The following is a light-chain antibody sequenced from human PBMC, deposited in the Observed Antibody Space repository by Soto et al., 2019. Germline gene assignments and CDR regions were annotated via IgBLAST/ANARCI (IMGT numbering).Light chain of an antibody. CDR1: SSDVGGYNY. J-gene: IGLJ3*02. CDR3: CSYAGSLNWV. Sequence: QSALTQPRSVSGSPGQSVTISCTGTSSDVGGYNYVSWYQQHPGKAPKLMIYDVSERPSGVPDRFSGSKSGNTASLTISRPQAEDEADYYCCSYAGSLNWVFGGGTKVTVL. V-gene: IGLV2-11*01. CDR2: DVS.